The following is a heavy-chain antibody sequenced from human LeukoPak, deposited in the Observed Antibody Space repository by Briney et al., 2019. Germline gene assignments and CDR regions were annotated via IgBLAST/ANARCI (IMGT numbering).Heavy chain of an antibody. Sequence: SVKVSCKASGGTFSSYAISWVRQAPGQGLEWMGGIIPIFGTANYAQKFQDRVTITADESTSTAYMELSSLRSEDTAVYYCARVREMATIASFDYWGQGTLVTVSS. CDR3: ARVREMATIASFDY. J-gene: IGHJ4*02. V-gene: IGHV1-69*13. D-gene: IGHD5-24*01. CDR1: GGTFSSYA. CDR2: IIPIFGTA.